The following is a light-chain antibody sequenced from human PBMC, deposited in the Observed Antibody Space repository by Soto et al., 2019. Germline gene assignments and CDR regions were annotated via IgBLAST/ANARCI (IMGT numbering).Light chain of an antibody. CDR2: AAS. CDR1: LGISSY. J-gene: IGKJ4*01. V-gene: IGKV1-9*01. Sequence: DIQMTQSPSSLSAYVGDRVTITCRASLGISSYLAWYQQKPGKAPKLLIYAASTLQSGVPSRFSGSGSGTDFTLTISSLQPEDFATYSCQQLNTYPVTFGGGTKVDIK. CDR3: QQLNTYPVT.